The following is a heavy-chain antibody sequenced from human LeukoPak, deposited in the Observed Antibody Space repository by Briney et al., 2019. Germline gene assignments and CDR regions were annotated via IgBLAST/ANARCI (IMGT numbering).Heavy chain of an antibody. CDR1: GYTFTNYG. V-gene: IGHV1-2*02. CDR2: MNPRSGAT. Sequence: WASVKVSCKASGYTFTNYGISWVRQAPGQGLEWMGWMNPRSGATNYARKFQGRVTMTRDTSISTAYMELSRLTSDDTAVYFCARGITDRWLDPWGQGTQVTVSS. J-gene: IGHJ5*02. CDR3: ARGITDRWLDP.